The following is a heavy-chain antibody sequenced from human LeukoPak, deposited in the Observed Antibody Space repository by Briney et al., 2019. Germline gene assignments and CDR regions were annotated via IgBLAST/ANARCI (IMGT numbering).Heavy chain of an antibody. V-gene: IGHV4-31*03. CDR1: ADSLSSGGHY. J-gene: IGHJ4*02. CDR2: IHHSGRS. Sequence: SETLSLTCTVSADSLSSGGHYWAWLRQFPGKGLESIGFIHHSGRSRHNPSLKDRVAISVDTSRKQFALKLSSVTAANTAMYYCARGGNRFGGFYFDYWGQGIQVIVS. CDR3: ARGGNRFGGFYFDY. D-gene: IGHD3-10*01.